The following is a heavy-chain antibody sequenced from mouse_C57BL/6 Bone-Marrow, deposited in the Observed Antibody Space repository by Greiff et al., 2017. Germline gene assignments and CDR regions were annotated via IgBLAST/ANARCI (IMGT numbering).Heavy chain of an antibody. CDR3: AREGAWTTVVFVY. Sequence: QVQLQQPGAELVKPGASVKLSCKASGYTFTSYWMQWVKQRPGQGLEWIGEIDPSDSYTNYNQKFKGKATLTLDTSSSTAYMQLSSLTSEDSAVYYCAREGAWTTVVFVYWGQGTTLTVSS. D-gene: IGHD1-1*01. V-gene: IGHV1-50*01. CDR2: IDPSDSYT. J-gene: IGHJ2*01. CDR1: GYTFTSYW.